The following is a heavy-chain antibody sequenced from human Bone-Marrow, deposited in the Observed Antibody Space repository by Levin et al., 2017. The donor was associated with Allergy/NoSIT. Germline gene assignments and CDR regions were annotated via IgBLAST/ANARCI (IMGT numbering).Heavy chain of an antibody. Sequence: SQTLSLTCTVSGGSISSGGYHWSWIRQHAGKGLEWIGYIYYSGSTYYNPSLKCRAMISLDTSKNQFSLKVTSATAADAAVYYCAREDGSTFDSWGQGTLVTVSS. CDR1: GGSISSGGYH. CDR3: AREDGSTFDS. CDR2: IYYSGST. D-gene: IGHD5-24*01. V-gene: IGHV4-31*03. J-gene: IGHJ4*02.